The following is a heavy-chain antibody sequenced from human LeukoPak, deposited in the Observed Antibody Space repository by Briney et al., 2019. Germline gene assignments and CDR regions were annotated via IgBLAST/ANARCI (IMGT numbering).Heavy chain of an antibody. CDR3: AREGAYYDFWSGYYKDY. J-gene: IGHJ4*02. Sequence: GASVKVSCKASGYTFTSYGISWVRQAPGQGLEWMGWISAYNGNTNYAQKLQGRVTMTTDTSTRPAYMELRSLRSDDTAVYYCAREGAYYDFWSGYYKDYWGQGTLVTVSS. V-gene: IGHV1-18*01. CDR2: ISAYNGNT. CDR1: GYTFTSYG. D-gene: IGHD3-3*01.